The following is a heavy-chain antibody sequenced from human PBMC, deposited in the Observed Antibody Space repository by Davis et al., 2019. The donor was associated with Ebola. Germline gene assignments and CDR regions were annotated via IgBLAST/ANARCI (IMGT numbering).Heavy chain of an antibody. V-gene: IGHV3-21*01. CDR3: SRDHIAAAGTCFDY. J-gene: IGHJ4*02. Sequence: GESLKISCAASGFTFSSYSMNWVRQAPGKGLEWVSSISSSSSYIYYADSVKGRFTISRDNAKNSLYLQMNSLRAEDTAVYYCSRDHIAAAGTCFDYWGQGTLVTVSS. CDR2: ISSSSSYI. CDR1: GFTFSSYS. D-gene: IGHD6-13*01.